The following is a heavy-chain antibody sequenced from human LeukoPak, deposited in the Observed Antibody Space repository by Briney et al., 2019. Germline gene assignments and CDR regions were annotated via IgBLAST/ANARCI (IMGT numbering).Heavy chain of an antibody. D-gene: IGHD3-10*01. J-gene: IGHJ4*02. CDR3: ANSRGYGSGNL. CDR2: VSGSGDRT. CDR1: AFSFSNYA. V-gene: IGHV3-23*01. Sequence: GGSLRLSCAASAFSFSNYAMSWVRQAPGKGLEWISAVSGSGDRTYYAGSVKGRFTISRDNSKNIVYLRMNSLRAEDTAVYFCANSRGYGSGNLWGQGTLVTVSS.